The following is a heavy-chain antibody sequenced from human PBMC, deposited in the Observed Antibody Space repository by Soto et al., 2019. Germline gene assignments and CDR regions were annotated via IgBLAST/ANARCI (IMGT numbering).Heavy chain of an antibody. CDR2: VSYSGTT. Sequence: QVLLQESGPGLVKPSETLSLTCTVSGVSVNSGSFYWTWIRQPPGQGLEWIGFVSYSGTTKYNASLKSRVTISVDTSRSQISLKVSSVTAADTAVYYCARGATVTHSDYWGQGTLVTVSS. J-gene: IGHJ4*02. CDR3: ARGATVTHSDY. V-gene: IGHV4-61*01. CDR1: GVSVNSGSFY. D-gene: IGHD4-17*01.